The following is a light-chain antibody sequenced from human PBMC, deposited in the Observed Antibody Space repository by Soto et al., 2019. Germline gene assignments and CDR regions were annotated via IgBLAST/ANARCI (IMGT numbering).Light chain of an antibody. J-gene: IGKJ4*01. CDR1: QGISSY. V-gene: IGKV1-9*01. CDR2: AAS. CDR3: QQLNSYPLT. Sequence: DILLPQSPSFLSASVGASVPITCRASQGISSYLAWYQQKPGKAPKLLIYAASTLQSGVPSRFSGSGSGTEFTLTISSLQPEDFATYYCQQLNSYPLTVGGGTQVEIK.